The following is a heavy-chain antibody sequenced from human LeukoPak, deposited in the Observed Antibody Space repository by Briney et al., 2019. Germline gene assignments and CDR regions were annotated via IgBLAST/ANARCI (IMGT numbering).Heavy chain of an antibody. V-gene: IGHV5-51*01. Sequence: GESLKISCQGSGYNFPIYWIGWVRQMPGQGLEWMGIIYPDDSNTLSGPSFQGQVTISADKSINTAYLEWSSLKASDTAIYYCARQGAAGKYYYYYMDVWGKGTTVTVSS. J-gene: IGHJ6*03. CDR3: ARQGAAGKYYYYYMDV. D-gene: IGHD6-13*01. CDR1: GYNFPIYW. CDR2: IYPDDSNT.